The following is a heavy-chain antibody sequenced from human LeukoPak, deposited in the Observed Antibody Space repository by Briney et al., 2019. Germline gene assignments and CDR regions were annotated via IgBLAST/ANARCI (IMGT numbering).Heavy chain of an antibody. V-gene: IGHV3-48*03. Sequence: GGSLRLSCAASGFTFRNYEINWVRQAPGKGLEWVSYISTSGSTIYYADSVKGRFTTSRDNAKNSLYLQMNSLRPEDTAVYYCARDSKGYSGYDLGGGFDYWGQGALVTVSS. D-gene: IGHD5-12*01. CDR3: ARDSKGYSGYDLGGGFDY. CDR1: GFTFRNYE. CDR2: ISTSGSTI. J-gene: IGHJ4*02.